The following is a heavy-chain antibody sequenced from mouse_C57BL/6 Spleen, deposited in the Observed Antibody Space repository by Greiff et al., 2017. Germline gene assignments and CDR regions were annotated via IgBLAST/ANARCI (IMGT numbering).Heavy chain of an antibody. Sequence: LQESGAELVKPGASVKISCKASGYAFSSYWMNWVKQRPGKGLEWIGQIYPGDGDTNYNGKFKGKATLTADKSSSTAYMQLSSLTSEDSAVYVCARWGPHTCYFDYWGQGTTLTVSS. V-gene: IGHV1-80*01. D-gene: IGHD6-1*01. CDR3: ARWGPHTCYFDY. CDR1: GYAFSSYW. J-gene: IGHJ2*01. CDR2: IYPGDGDT.